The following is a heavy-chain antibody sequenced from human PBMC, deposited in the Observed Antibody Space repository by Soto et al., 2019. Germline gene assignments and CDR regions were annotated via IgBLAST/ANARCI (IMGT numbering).Heavy chain of an antibody. D-gene: IGHD5-18*01. J-gene: IGHJ4*02. V-gene: IGHV1-69*01. Sequence: GWMNASNVTAVYANNFQGRITITADESTSAAYMELSSLRSDDTAVYYCARVDVDTAMVNFDYWGQGTLVTVSS. CDR3: ARVDVDTAMVNFDY. CDR2: MNASNVTA.